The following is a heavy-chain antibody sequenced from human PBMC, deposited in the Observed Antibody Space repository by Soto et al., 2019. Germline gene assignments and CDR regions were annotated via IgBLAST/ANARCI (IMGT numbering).Heavy chain of an antibody. CDR1: GYTFTSYG. D-gene: IGHD3-9*01. CDR3: ARGVDYDILTGYAYYYYMDV. CDR2: ISAYNGNT. Sequence: ASVKVSCKASGYTFTSYGISWVRQAPGQGLEWMGWISAYNGNTNYAQKLQGRVTMTTDTSTSTAYMELRSLRSDDTAVCYCARGVDYDILTGYAYYYYMDVWGKGTTVTVSS. V-gene: IGHV1-18*01. J-gene: IGHJ6*03.